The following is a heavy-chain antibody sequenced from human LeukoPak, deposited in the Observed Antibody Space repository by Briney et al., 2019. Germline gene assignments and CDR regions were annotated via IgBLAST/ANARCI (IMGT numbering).Heavy chain of an antibody. CDR1: GGTFSSYA. CDR2: IIPIFGTA. CDR3: ARDPALGYTSGWYNWFDP. D-gene: IGHD6-19*01. Sequence: SVTVSCKASGGTFSSYAISWVRQAPGQGLEWMGGIIPIFGTANYAQKFQGRVTITADESTSTAYMELSSLRSEDTAVYYCARDPALGYTSGWYNWFDPWGQGTLVTVSS. J-gene: IGHJ5*02. V-gene: IGHV1-69*13.